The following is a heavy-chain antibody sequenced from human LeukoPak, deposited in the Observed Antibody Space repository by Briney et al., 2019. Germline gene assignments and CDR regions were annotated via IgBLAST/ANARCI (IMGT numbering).Heavy chain of an antibody. CDR2: IKQDGSEE. CDR1: GFTFRSYS. D-gene: IGHD3-16*01. Sequence: GGSLRLSCAASGFTFRSYSMSWVRQAPGKGLEWVANIKQDGSEEYYVDSVKGRFTISRDNTKNSLYLQMDSLRAEDTAVFYCAKDRDDYVWGSYLGAFDIWGQGTMVTVSS. V-gene: IGHV3-7*03. J-gene: IGHJ3*02. CDR3: AKDRDDYVWGSYLGAFDI.